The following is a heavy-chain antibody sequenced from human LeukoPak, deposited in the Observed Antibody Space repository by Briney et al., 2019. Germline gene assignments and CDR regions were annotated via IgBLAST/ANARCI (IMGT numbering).Heavy chain of an antibody. CDR3: ARDRVVSYGYFSRSSPIGDPYGMDV. J-gene: IGHJ6*02. Sequence: GGSLRLSCAASGFTFSSYSMNWVRQAPGKGLERVSYISSSSSTIYYADSVKGRFTISRDNAKNSLYLQMNSLRDEDTAVYYCARDRVVSYGYFSRSSPIGDPYGMDVWGQGTTVTVSS. CDR1: GFTFSSYS. D-gene: IGHD5-18*01. V-gene: IGHV3-48*02. CDR2: ISSSSSTI.